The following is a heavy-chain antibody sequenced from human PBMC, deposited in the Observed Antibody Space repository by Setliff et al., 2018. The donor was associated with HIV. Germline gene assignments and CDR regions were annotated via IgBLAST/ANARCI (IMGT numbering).Heavy chain of an antibody. D-gene: IGHD2-15*01. Sequence: PSETLSLTCTVSGGSISSSSYYWGWIRQPPGKGLQWIGSIYYRGSTYYNPSLKSRVTISVDTSKNQFSLKLSSVTAADTAVYYCARGGQWWAFYWFDPWGQGALVTVSS. CDR1: GGSISSSSYY. CDR3: ARGGQWWAFYWFDP. CDR2: IYYRGST. V-gene: IGHV4-39*07. J-gene: IGHJ5*02.